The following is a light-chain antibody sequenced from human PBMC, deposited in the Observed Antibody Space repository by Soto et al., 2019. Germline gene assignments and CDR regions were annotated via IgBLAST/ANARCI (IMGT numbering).Light chain of an antibody. Sequence: ESVLTQSPGTLSLSPGDRATLSCRASQSDGRSFLAWYQQKPGQAPRLLIFGAFRRATGIPDRFSGSESGTDCTLTISRLEPEDFAVYYCQHYGTSRTFGQGTKVDIK. CDR2: GAF. J-gene: IGKJ1*01. CDR1: QSDGRSF. CDR3: QHYGTSRT. V-gene: IGKV3-20*01.